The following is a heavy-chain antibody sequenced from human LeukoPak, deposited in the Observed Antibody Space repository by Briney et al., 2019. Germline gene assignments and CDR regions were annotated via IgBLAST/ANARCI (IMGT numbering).Heavy chain of an antibody. CDR2: VYPDNSDT. CDR1: GYSFSGYW. Sequence: GESLQISCKGSGYSFSGYWIGWVRQMPGKGLEWMGIVYPDNSDTRYSPSFQGQVTISADKSITTAYLHWSSLKASDTAMYYCARVGGIAVADHFDYWGQGTLVTLSS. V-gene: IGHV5-51*01. D-gene: IGHD6-19*01. J-gene: IGHJ4*02. CDR3: ARVGGIAVADHFDY.